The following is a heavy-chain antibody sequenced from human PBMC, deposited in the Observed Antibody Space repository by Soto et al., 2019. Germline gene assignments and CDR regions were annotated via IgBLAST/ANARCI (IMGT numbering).Heavy chain of an antibody. CDR2: VSGSGGST. V-gene: IGHV3-23*01. CDR1: GFTFSSYA. D-gene: IGHD3-10*01. Sequence: EVQLLESGGGLVQPGGSLRLSCSASGFTFSSYAMSWVRQAPGKGLEWVSAVSGSGGSTYYSDSVKGRFTISRDNSKNTLYMQMNSLRAEDTAVYYCAKEILWCGNPSWGQGTLVTVSS. CDR3: AKEILWCGNPS. J-gene: IGHJ5*02.